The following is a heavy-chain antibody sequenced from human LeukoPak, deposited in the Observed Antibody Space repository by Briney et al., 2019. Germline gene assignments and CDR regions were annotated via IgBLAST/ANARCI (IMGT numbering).Heavy chain of an antibody. V-gene: IGHV3-53*01. J-gene: IGHJ5*02. Sequence: GSLRLSCAASGFTVSSNYMSWVRQAPGKGLEWVSVIYSGGSTYYADSVKGRFTISRDNSKNTLYLQMNSLRAEDTAVYYCARGPSKRFLEWLLSQYNWFDPWGQGTLVTVSS. CDR3: ARGPSKRFLEWLLSQYNWFDP. CDR2: IYSGGST. D-gene: IGHD3-3*01. CDR1: GFTVSSNY.